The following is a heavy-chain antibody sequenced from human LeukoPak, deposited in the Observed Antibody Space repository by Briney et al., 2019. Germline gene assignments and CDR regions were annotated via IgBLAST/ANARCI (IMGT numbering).Heavy chain of an antibody. V-gene: IGHV4-34*01. CDR3: ASPGYCTNGVCYDNWFDP. CDR2: INHSGST. J-gene: IGHJ5*02. CDR1: GGSFSGYY. D-gene: IGHD2-8*01. Sequence: SSETLSLTCAVYGGSFSGYYWSWIRQPPGKGLEWIGEINHSGSTNYNPSLKSRVTISVDTSKNQFSLKLSSVTAADTAVYYCASPGYCTNGVCYDNWFDPWGQGTLVTVSS.